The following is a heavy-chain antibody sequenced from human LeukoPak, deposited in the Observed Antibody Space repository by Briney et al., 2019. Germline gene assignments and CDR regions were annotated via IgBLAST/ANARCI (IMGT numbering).Heavy chain of an antibody. Sequence: SQTLSLTCTVSGGSISSGSYYWSWIRQPAGKGLEWIGRIYTSGSTNYNPSLKSRVTISVDTSKNQFSLKLSSVTAADTAVYYCARENIVVVPAASFSYNWFDPWGLGTLVTVSS. J-gene: IGHJ5*02. CDR3: ARENIVVVPAASFSYNWFDP. V-gene: IGHV4-61*02. CDR2: IYTSGST. CDR1: GGSISSGSYY. D-gene: IGHD2-2*01.